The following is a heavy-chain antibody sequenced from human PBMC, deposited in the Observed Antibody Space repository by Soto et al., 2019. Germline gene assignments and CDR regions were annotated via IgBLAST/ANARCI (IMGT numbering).Heavy chain of an antibody. CDR2: ISGSGGST. Sequence: EVQLLESGGGLVQPGGSLRLSCAASGVTFSSYAMSWVRQAPGKGLEWVSAISGSGGSTYYADSVKGRFTISRDNSKNTLYLQMNSLRAEDTAVYYCAKVRDIPHYYGSGRKTSDAFDIWGQGTMVTVSS. CDR3: AKVRDIPHYYGSGRKTSDAFDI. J-gene: IGHJ3*02. CDR1: GVTFSSYA. V-gene: IGHV3-23*01. D-gene: IGHD3-10*01.